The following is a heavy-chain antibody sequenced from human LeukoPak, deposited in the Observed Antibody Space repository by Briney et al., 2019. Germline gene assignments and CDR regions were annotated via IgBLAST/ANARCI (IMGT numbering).Heavy chain of an antibody. CDR1: GYTFTDYY. Sequence: GASVKVSCKASGYTFTDYYMHWVRQAPGQGLEWMGWINPNSGGTNYAQKFQGRVTMTRDTSIRTAYMELSRLRSDDTAVYYCARDFAQQDIVVVPADEAYAFDIWGQGTMVTVSS. V-gene: IGHV1-2*02. D-gene: IGHD2-2*01. J-gene: IGHJ3*02. CDR3: ARDFAQQDIVVVPADEAYAFDI. CDR2: INPNSGGT.